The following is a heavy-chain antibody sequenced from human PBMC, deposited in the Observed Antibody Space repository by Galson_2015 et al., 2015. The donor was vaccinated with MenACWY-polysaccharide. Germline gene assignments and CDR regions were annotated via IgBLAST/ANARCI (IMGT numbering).Heavy chain of an antibody. CDR2: ISWNSGSI. Sequence: SLRLSCAASGFTFDDHAMHWVRHAPGKGLEWVSGISWNSGSIGYADSVKGRFTVSRDNAKNSLYLQMNSLRAEDTALYYCVKDIVVDDSSGWGRFDYWGQGSLVTVSS. J-gene: IGHJ4*02. CDR3: VKDIVVDDSSGWGRFDY. V-gene: IGHV3-9*01. D-gene: IGHD3-22*01. CDR1: GFTFDDHA.